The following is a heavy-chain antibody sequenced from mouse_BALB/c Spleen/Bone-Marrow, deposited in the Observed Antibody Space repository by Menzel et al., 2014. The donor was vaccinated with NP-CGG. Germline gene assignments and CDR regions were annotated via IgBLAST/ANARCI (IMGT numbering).Heavy chain of an antibody. CDR3: ARAAYYRYDEGAWFAY. Sequence: VMLVESGAEPARPGASVKMSCKASGYTFTSYTMHWVKQRPGQGLEWIGYINPSSGYTNYNQKFKDKAALTADKSSSTAYMQLSSLTSEDSAVYYCARAAYYRYDEGAWFAYWGQGTLVTVSA. CDR1: GYTFTSYT. CDR2: INPSSGYT. D-gene: IGHD2-14*01. J-gene: IGHJ3*01. V-gene: IGHV1-4*01.